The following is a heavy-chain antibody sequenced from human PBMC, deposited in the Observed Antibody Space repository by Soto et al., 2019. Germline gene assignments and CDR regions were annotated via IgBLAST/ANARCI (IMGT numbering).Heavy chain of an antibody. CDR3: AKDLSSGWLDY. V-gene: IGHV3-30*18. D-gene: IGHD6-19*01. J-gene: IGHJ4*02. CDR1: GFTFSSSD. Sequence: GGSLRLSCAASGFTFSSSDMHWVRQAPGKGLEWVTVISYDGSDKYYADSVKGRFTISRDNSKNTLYLQMHSLRAEDTALYYCAKDLSSGWLDYWGPGTLVTVSS. CDR2: ISYDGSDK.